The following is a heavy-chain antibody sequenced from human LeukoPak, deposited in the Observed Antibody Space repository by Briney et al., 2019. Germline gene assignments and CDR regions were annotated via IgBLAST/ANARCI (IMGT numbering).Heavy chain of an antibody. Sequence: SETLSLTCTVSGGSISSGSYYWSWIRQPAGKGLEWIGRIYTSGSTNYNPSLKSRVTISVDTSKNQFSLKLSSVTAADTAVYYCATIMGPYDFWSGYYRDHWGQGTLVTVSS. CDR3: ATIMGPYDFWSGYYRDH. CDR1: GGSISSGSYY. CDR2: IYTSGST. V-gene: IGHV4-61*02. J-gene: IGHJ4*02. D-gene: IGHD3-3*01.